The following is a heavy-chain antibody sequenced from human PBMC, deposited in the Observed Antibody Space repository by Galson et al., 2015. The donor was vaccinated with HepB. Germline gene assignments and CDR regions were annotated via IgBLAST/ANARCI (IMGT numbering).Heavy chain of an antibody. CDR3: ARDSLYYDSSGYYFQH. CDR1: GYTFTSYA. Sequence: SVKVSCKASGYTFTSYAMYWVRQAPGQRLEWMGWINAGNGNTKYSQKFQGRVTITRDTSASTAYMELSSLRSEDTAVYYCARDSLYYDSSGYYFQHWGQGTLVTVSS. D-gene: IGHD3-22*01. J-gene: IGHJ1*01. CDR2: INAGNGNT. V-gene: IGHV1-3*01.